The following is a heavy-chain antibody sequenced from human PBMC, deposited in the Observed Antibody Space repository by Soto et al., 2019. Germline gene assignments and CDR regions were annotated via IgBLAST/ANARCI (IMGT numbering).Heavy chain of an antibody. J-gene: IGHJ4*02. CDR1: GSTFSNYA. Sequence: EVQLLESGGGLVQPGGSLRLSCASSGSTFSNYAMPWVRQAPGKWLEWVSTIRGSGSATYYADSVRGRFTISRDSSKEAHYLEMTILRAEDTAVYYFAQDPRLELRGVDSWGQGTLVTVSA. V-gene: IGHV3-23*01. D-gene: IGHD1-7*01. CDR2: IRGSGSAT. CDR3: AQDPRLELRGVDS.